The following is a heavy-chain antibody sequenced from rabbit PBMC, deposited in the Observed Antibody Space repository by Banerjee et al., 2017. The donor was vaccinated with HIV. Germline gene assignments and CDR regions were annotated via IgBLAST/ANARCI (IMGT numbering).Heavy chain of an antibody. CDR1: GFSFSSGYY. Sequence: QEQLEESGGDLVKPEASLTLTCKASGFSFSSGYYMCWVRQAPGKGLEWIGCIYTSSGSTWYASWAKGRFTISKTSSTAVTLQMTSLTAADTATHFCARAYTGSYAAYGYAITLWGPGTLVTVS. D-gene: IGHD6-1*01. CDR3: ARAYTGSYAAYGYAITL. CDR2: IYTSSGST. J-gene: IGHJ6*01. V-gene: IGHV1S45*01.